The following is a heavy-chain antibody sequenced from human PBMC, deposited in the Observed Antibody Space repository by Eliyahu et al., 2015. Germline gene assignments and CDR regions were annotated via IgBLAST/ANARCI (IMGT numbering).Heavy chain of an antibody. CDR1: GFTFNVYA. D-gene: IGHD6-13*01. Sequence: EVQLMESGGGFAQPGGSLRLSCSSSGFTFNVYAMSWVRQAPGMGLEWVSSITGSGGNTYYADSVRGRFTISRDNSKNTLYLQVNSLRTEDTAVFYCAKETLRAGAAAGNPFDYWGPGTLVTVSS. J-gene: IGHJ4*02. CDR3: AKETLRAGAAAGNPFDY. V-gene: IGHV3-23*01. CDR2: ITGSGGNT.